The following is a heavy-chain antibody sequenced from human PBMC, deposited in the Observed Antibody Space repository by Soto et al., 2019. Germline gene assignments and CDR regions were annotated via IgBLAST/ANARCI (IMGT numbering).Heavy chain of an antibody. CDR1: GFTFSSYA. J-gene: IGHJ6*02. CDR3: AKGARSKGCYYGMDV. V-gene: IGHV3-23*01. Sequence: EVQLLESGGGLVQPGGSLRLSCAASGFTFSSYAMSWVRQAPGKGLEWGSAISGSGSCTYYADSVKGRFTISRHNSKNQLYLQMNSVRAEDTGVYYCAKGARSKGCYYGMDVWGQGTTVTVSS. CDR2: ISGSGSCT. D-gene: IGHD6-6*01.